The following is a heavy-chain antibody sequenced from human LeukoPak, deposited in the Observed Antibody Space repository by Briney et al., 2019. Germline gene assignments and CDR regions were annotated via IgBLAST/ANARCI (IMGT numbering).Heavy chain of an antibody. Sequence: PGGSLRLSCAASGFTFSSYGMHWVRQAPGKGLEWVAVISYDGSNKYYADSVKGRFTISRDDFKNTLYLQMNSLRAEDTAVYYCAKVGPQGTIFGVVTYWGQGTLVTVSS. CDR3: AKVGPQGTIFGVVTY. J-gene: IGHJ4*02. D-gene: IGHD3-3*01. V-gene: IGHV3-30*18. CDR1: GFTFSSYG. CDR2: ISYDGSNK.